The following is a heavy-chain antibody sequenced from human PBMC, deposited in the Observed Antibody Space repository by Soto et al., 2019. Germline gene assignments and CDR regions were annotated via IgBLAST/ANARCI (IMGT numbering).Heavy chain of an antibody. V-gene: IGHV6-1*01. CDR3: ARGHAVTMDV. CDR1: GDSVSSNGAA. Sequence: PSQTLSLTCAISGDSVSSNGAAWNWIRQSPSRGLQWLGRAYYRSKWNNDYAVSVKSRIYINPGTSKNQLCLQLNSVSPEDTAVHYCARGHAVTMDVWGQGTTVTVSS. J-gene: IGHJ6*02. D-gene: IGHD4-4*01. CDR2: AYYRSKWNN.